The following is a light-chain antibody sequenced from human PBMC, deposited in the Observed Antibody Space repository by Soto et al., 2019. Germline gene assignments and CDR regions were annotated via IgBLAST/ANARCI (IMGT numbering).Light chain of an antibody. V-gene: IGKV1-8*01. CDR2: AAS. CDR1: QGISSY. J-gene: IGKJ2*01. Sequence: AIRMTQSPSSFSASTGDRVTITCRASQGISSYLAWYQQKPGKAPNLLIYAASSLQSGVPSRFSGSGSGTDFTLTISSLQPEDFAIYYCQQSFSTPYTFGQGTKVDIK. CDR3: QQSFSTPYT.